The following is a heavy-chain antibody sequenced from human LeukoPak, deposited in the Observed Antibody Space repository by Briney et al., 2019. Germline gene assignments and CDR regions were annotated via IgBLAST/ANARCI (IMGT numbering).Heavy chain of an antibody. CDR2: VSGTGGST. CDR1: GFTFSSYG. Sequence: GGSLRLSCAASGFTFSSYGMHWVRQAPGKGLEWVSSVSGTGGSTYYADSVKGRFTISRDNSKNTLYLQMNSLRAEDTAVYYCARLQGAISMIVGEYFDYWGQGTLVTVSS. D-gene: IGHD3-22*01. J-gene: IGHJ4*02. CDR3: ARLQGAISMIVGEYFDY. V-gene: IGHV3-23*01.